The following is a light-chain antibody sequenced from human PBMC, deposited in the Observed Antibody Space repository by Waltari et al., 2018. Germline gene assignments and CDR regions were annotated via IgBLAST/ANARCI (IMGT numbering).Light chain of an antibody. CDR1: SNDGGGYNS. J-gene: IGLJ2*01. V-gene: IGLV2-14*01. Sequence: QSALTQPASVSGCPGQSVTIFCTGTSNDGGGYNSVSWYHERPGQAPTVIIYDVSYRPSGVSDRFSGSKSGNTASLTISGLQAEDEADYYCSSQSSNNVVLFGGGTKLTVL. CDR3: SSQSSNNVVL. CDR2: DVS.